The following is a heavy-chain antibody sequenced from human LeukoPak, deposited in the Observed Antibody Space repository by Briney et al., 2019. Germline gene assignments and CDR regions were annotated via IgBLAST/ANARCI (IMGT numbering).Heavy chain of an antibody. Sequence: GGSLRLSCAASGFTFSSYSMSWVRQAPGKGLEWVSSISSSSSYIYYADSVKGRFTISRDNAKNSLYLQMNSLRAEDTAVYYCARGHDCSGGSCYIDYWGQGTLVTVSS. V-gene: IGHV3-21*01. CDR3: ARGHDCSGGSCYIDY. CDR1: GFTFSSYS. D-gene: IGHD2-15*01. CDR2: ISSSSSYI. J-gene: IGHJ4*02.